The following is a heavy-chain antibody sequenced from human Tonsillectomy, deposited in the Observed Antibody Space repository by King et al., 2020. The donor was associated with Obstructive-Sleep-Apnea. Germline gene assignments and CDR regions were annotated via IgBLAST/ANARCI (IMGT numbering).Heavy chain of an antibody. Sequence: QLQESGPGLVKPSETLSLTCSVSGGSMSSFYWSWVRQAAGKGLEWIGRIYTSGSTNYNPSLKSRVTLSVDTSNNQISLKLGSVTAADTAVYYCAREESAYYGAGPMDVWGQGTTVTVSS. D-gene: IGHD3-10*01. CDR2: IYTSGST. CDR1: GGSMSSFY. CDR3: AREESAYYGAGPMDV. V-gene: IGHV4-4*07. J-gene: IGHJ6*02.